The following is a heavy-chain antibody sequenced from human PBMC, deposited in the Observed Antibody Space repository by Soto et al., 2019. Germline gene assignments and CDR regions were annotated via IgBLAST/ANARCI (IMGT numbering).Heavy chain of an antibody. CDR2: INTSGGST. D-gene: IGHD1-1*01. J-gene: IGHJ6*02. CDR1: GYTFTSYY. Sequence: QVQLVQSGAEVKKPGASVKVSCKASGYTFTSYYMHWVRQAPGQGLEWMGIINTSGGSTSYAQKFQGRVTMTRDTSTSTVYMELSSLRSEDTAVYYCARGPQRVERRPFYYGMDVWGQGTTVTVSS. CDR3: ARGPQRVERRPFYYGMDV. V-gene: IGHV1-46*01.